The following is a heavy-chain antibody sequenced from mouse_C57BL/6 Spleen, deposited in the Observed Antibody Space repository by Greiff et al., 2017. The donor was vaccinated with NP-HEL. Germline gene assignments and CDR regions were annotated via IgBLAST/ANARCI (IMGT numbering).Heavy chain of an antibody. J-gene: IGHJ2*01. CDR3: ARPLYDYDFDY. D-gene: IGHD2-4*01. CDR1: GYAFSSYW. Sequence: QVQLKESGAELVKPGASVKISCKASGYAFSSYWMNWVKQRPGKGLEWIGQIYPGDGDPNYNGKFKGKATLTADKSSSTAYMQLSSLTSEDSAVYFCARPLYDYDFDYWGQGTTLTVSS. CDR2: IYPGDGDP. V-gene: IGHV1-80*01.